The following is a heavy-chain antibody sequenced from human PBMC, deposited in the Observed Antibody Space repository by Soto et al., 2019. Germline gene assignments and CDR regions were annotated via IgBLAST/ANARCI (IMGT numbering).Heavy chain of an antibody. CDR3: ARVERGTATTVVDAFDI. V-gene: IGHV4-34*01. CDR1: GGFVSSGSYY. D-gene: IGHD1-1*01. J-gene: IGHJ3*02. CDR2: MSHSGGT. Sequence: QVQLQQWGAGLLKPSETLSLTCAVYGGFVSSGSYYWSWIRQPPGKGLEWIGEMSHSGGTHFNRSLKSRVTISVDTSKNQSSLKRSSVTAADTALYYCARVERGTATTVVDAFDIWGPGTMVTVSS.